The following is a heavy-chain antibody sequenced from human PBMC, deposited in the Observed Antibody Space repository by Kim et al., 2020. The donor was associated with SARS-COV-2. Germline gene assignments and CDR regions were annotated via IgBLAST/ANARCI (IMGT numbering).Heavy chain of an antibody. D-gene: IGHD5-18*01. J-gene: IGHJ4*02. V-gene: IGHV3-53*01. CDR2: IYAGGNT. CDR1: GFIVSHNF. Sequence: GGSLRLSCAVSGFIVSHNFMNWVRQAPGKGLEWVSVIYAGGNTDYAGSVKGRFTISRDNSKNTLYLQMNSLRAEDTAVYYFPRVTGGYGYGYYFDHWGQG. CDR3: PRVTGGYGYGYYFDH.